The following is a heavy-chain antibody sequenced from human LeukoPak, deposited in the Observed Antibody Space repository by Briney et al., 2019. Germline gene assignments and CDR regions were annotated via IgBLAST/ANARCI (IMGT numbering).Heavy chain of an antibody. CDR1: GFTFISYA. CDR2: ISGSGGST. CDR3: AKGARPPFRGYTGSDVVDSFYY. J-gene: IGHJ4*02. Sequence: GGSLRLSCSASGFTFISYAMTWVRQAPGKGLEWVSGISGSGGSTYYADSVKGRFTISRDNSLNTLYLQMNSLRADDTAVYYCAKGARPPFRGYTGSDVVDSFYYWGQGTLVTVSS. D-gene: IGHD5-12*01. V-gene: IGHV3-23*01.